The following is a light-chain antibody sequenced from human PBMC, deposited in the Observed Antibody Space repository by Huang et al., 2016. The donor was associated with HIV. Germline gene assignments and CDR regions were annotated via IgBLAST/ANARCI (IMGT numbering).Light chain of an antibody. V-gene: IGKV1-9*01. CDR3: QQLNAYPLP. Sequence: IQLTQSPSSLSASVGDRVTITCRASHDVSTYLTWYQQKPGKAPKLLMYAASTLQSGVPARFSGSGSGTDFTLTISSLQPEDFATYYCQQLNAYPLPFGGGTKVEI. CDR2: AAS. CDR1: HDVSTY. J-gene: IGKJ4*01.